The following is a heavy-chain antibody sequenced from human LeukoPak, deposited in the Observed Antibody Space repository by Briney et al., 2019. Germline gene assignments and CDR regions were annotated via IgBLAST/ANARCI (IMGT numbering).Heavy chain of an antibody. V-gene: IGHV1-8*01. CDR2: MNPNSGNT. J-gene: IGHJ4*02. CDR3: ARGGPFDRYDSGGYPPES. D-gene: IGHD3-22*01. Sequence: GASVKVSCKASGYTFANYDINWVRQATGQGLEWMGWMNPNSGNTGYAQKFQGRVTLTRNASITTAYMELSSLRSEDTALYYCARGGPFDRYDSGGYPPESWGQGTLVTVSS. CDR1: GYTFANYD.